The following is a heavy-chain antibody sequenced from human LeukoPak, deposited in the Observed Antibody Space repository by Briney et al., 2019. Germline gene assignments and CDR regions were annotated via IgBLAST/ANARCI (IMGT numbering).Heavy chain of an antibody. CDR3: ARENLNGDPDAFDI. Sequence: SVKVSCKASGGTFSSYAISWVRQAPGQGLEWMGGIIPIFGTANYAQKFQGRVTITADESTSTAYMELSSLRSEDTAVYYYARENLNGDPDAFDIWGQGTMVTVSS. J-gene: IGHJ3*02. CDR2: IIPIFGTA. D-gene: IGHD4-17*01. CDR1: GGTFSSYA. V-gene: IGHV1-69*13.